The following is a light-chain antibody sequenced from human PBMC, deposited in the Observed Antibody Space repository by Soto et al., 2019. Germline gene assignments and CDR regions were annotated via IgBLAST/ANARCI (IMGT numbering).Light chain of an antibody. Sequence: DIQMTQSPSTLSASVGDRVTITCRASQSVNNWLAWYQQQPWKDPKLLIYDASSMQSGVPSRFSCSGSGTEFTITISSLQPDDFATSYCQQYNSYYPYTFGQGTKLEIK. CDR1: QSVNNW. CDR3: QQYNSYYPYT. J-gene: IGKJ2*01. CDR2: DAS. V-gene: IGKV1-5*01.